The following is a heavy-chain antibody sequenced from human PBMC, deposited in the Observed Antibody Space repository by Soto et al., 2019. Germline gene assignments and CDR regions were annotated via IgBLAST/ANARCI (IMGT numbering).Heavy chain of an antibody. V-gene: IGHV5-10-1*01. CDR2: IDPSDSYT. D-gene: IGHD1-26*01. CDR1: GYSFTSYW. Sequence: PWDSLKISCKGSGYSFTSYWISWVRQMPGKGLEWMGRIDPSDSYTNYSPSFQGHVTISADKSISTAYLQWSSLKASDTAMYYCARRSAGSGSYNLDYWGKGTLVKSPQ. CDR3: ARRSAGSGSYNLDY. J-gene: IGHJ4*02.